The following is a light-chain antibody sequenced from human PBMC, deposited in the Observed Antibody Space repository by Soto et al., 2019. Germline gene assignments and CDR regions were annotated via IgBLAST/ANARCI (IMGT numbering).Light chain of an antibody. J-gene: IGKJ5*01. CDR1: QSVRSN. CDR3: QQRSNWPQIT. Sequence: EIVMTQSPATLSVSPGERATLSCRASQSVRSNLAWYQQKPGQSPRLLIYGASNRATGIPARFSGSGSGTDFTLTISSLEPEDFAVYYCQQRSNWPQITFGQGTRLEIK. V-gene: IGKV3-11*01. CDR2: GAS.